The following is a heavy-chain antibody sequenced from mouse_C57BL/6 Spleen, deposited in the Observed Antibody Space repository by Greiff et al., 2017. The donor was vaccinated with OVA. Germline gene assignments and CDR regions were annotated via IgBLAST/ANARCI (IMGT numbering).Heavy chain of an antibody. CDR1: GYTFTDYY. Sequence: VQLQQSGPVLVKPGASVKMSCKASGYTFTDYYMNWVKQSHGKSLEWIGVINPYNGGTSYNQKFKGKATLTVDKSSSTADMEINSRTSEDSAVYYSARSARTGGFDYWRQGPTLTVSS. J-gene: IGHJ2*01. CDR3: ARSARTGGFDY. V-gene: IGHV1-19*01. CDR2: INPYNGGT.